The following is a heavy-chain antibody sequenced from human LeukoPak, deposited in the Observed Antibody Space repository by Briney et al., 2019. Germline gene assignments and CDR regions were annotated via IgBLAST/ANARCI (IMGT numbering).Heavy chain of an antibody. CDR2: ISNRGIII. D-gene: IGHD3-22*01. Sequence: GGSLRLSCAASGFNFSATYMTWIRQAPGKGLEWVSYISNRGIIINYADSVKGRFTISRDNAKNSLYLQMNSLRAEDTALYYCAKAYADYYDSSGLDYWGQGTLVTVSS. V-gene: IGHV3-11*01. CDR3: AKAYADYYDSSGLDY. J-gene: IGHJ4*02. CDR1: GFNFSATY.